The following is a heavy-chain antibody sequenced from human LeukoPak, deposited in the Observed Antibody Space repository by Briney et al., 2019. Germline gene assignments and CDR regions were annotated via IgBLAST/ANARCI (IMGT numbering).Heavy chain of an antibody. CDR2: ISGSGDST. CDR3: ARRSGVAVAGAFDY. V-gene: IGHV3-23*01. Sequence: GGSLRLSCAASGFTVSSNYMSWVRQAPGKGLEWVSGISGSGDSTYYADSVKGRFTISRDNSKNTLYLQMNSLRAEDTAVYFCARRSGVAVAGAFDYWGQGTLVTVSS. J-gene: IGHJ4*02. CDR1: GFTVSSNY. D-gene: IGHD6-19*01.